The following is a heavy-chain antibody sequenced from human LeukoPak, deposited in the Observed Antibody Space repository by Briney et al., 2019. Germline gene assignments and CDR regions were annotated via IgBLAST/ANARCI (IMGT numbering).Heavy chain of an antibody. V-gene: IGHV3-23*01. D-gene: IGHD3-9*01. Sequence: GGSLRLSYAASGFTFSSYAMSWVRQAPGKGLEWVSAISGSGGSTYYADSVKGRFTISRDNSKNTLYLQMNSLRAEDTAVYYCAKLYYDILTGYSPFDYWGQGTLVTVSS. J-gene: IGHJ4*02. CDR1: GFTFSSYA. CDR3: AKLYYDILTGYSPFDY. CDR2: ISGSGGST.